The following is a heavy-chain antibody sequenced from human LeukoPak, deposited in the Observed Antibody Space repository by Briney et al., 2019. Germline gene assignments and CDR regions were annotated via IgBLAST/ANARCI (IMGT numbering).Heavy chain of an antibody. J-gene: IGHJ4*02. Sequence: PGGSLRLSCAASGFTFSSYAMSWVRQGPGKGLEWVSTISGSGDSTYYADSVRGRFTISRDNSKNTLYLQMNSLRAEGTAVDYWARGGYSSGGYLYYWGQGTLVTVSS. CDR2: ISGSGDST. CDR3: ARGGYSSGGYLYY. V-gene: IGHV3-23*01. CDR1: GFTFSSYA. D-gene: IGHD6-19*01.